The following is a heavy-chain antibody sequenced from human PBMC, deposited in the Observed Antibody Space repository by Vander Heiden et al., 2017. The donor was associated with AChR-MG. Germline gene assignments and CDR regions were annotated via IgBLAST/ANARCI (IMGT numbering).Heavy chain of an antibody. CDR3: ARALARAQVGVGSSSPSPAEGFDY. V-gene: IGHV3-30-3*01. CDR1: GFTFSSYA. CDR2: ISYDGSNK. Sequence: QVQLVESGGGVVQPGRSLRLSCAASGFTFSSYAMHWVRQAPGKGLEWVAVISYDGSNKYYADSVKGRFTISRDNSKNTLYLQMNSLRAEDTAVYYCARALARAQVGVGSSSPSPAEGFDYWGQGTLVTVSS. D-gene: IGHD6-6*01. J-gene: IGHJ4*02.